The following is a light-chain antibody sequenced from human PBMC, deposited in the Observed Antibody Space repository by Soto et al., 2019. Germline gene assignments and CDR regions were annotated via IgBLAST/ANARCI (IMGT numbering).Light chain of an antibody. J-gene: IGKJ1*01. Sequence: EIVLTQSPGTLSLSPGERATLSCRASQSVSSSYLAWYQQKPGQAPRLLIYGASSRATGIPDRFSGSGSGTDFTITISSLEPEDFAVYYCHQYGSSPRTFGQGTKVEIK. CDR1: QSVSSSY. CDR3: HQYGSSPRT. CDR2: GAS. V-gene: IGKV3-20*01.